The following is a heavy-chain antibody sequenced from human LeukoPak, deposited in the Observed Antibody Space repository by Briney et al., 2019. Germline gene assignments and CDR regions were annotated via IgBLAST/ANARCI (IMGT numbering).Heavy chain of an antibody. CDR1: GFTFSSYS. D-gene: IGHD1-26*01. V-gene: IGHV3-21*01. CDR3: ARDREGWELPTHTLGY. J-gene: IGHJ4*02. CDR2: ISSSSSYI. Sequence: GGSLRLSCAASGFTFSSYSMNWVRQAPGKGLEWVSFISSSSSYIYYADSVKGRFTISRDNAKNSLYLQMNSLRAEDTAVYYCARDREGWELPTHTLGYWGQGTLVTVSS.